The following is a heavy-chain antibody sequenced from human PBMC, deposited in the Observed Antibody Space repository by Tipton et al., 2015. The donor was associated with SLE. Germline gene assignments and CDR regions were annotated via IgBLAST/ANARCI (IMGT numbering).Heavy chain of an antibody. V-gene: IGHV3-11*04. Sequence: SLRLSCAASGITFSDYYMNWIRQAPGKGLEWVAYITSSGSIIYYGDSVKGRFTISRDNSKNTLYLQMNSLRAEDTAVYYCARGCSGTSCYWGDDWGQGSLVIVPS. CDR2: ITSSGSII. CDR3: ARGCSGTSCYWGDD. J-gene: IGHJ4*02. D-gene: IGHD2-15*01. CDR1: GITFSDYY.